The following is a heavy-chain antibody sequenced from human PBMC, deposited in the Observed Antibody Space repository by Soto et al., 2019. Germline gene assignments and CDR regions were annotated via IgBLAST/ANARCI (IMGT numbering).Heavy chain of an antibody. Sequence: QVQLQESGPGLVKPSETLSLYCTVSGCSISSHYCHWIRQPPGEGLEWIGYIYSTGSTYYNPSLKYRVTMSVDTSKNEYSLRLSSVTTADTAVDFCARGRGSGRGWSFYLWGRGTLVTVSS. D-gene: IGHD3-10*01. J-gene: IGHJ2*01. CDR2: IYSTGST. CDR1: GCSISSHY. CDR3: ARGRGSGRGWSFYL. V-gene: IGHV4-59*11.